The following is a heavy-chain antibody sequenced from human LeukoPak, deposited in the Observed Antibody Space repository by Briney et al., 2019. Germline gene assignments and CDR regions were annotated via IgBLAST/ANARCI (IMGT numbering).Heavy chain of an antibody. CDR3: AKDSSSWYYFDY. CDR1: GFSFSSHA. Sequence: PGGSLRLSCSASGFSFSSHAMHWVRQAPGRGLEYVSTISSNGDNTFYAASVKGRFTISRDNSKNTLYLQMSSLRAEDTAFYYCAKDSSSWYYFDYWGQGTLVTASS. J-gene: IGHJ4*02. CDR2: ISSNGDNT. D-gene: IGHD6-13*01. V-gene: IGHV3-64D*06.